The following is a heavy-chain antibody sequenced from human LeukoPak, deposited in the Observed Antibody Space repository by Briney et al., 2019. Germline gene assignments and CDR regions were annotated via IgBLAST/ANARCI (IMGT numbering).Heavy chain of an antibody. J-gene: IGHJ3*02. V-gene: IGHV3-23*01. CDR3: AKEPLPMATSGAFDI. Sequence: GGSLRLSCAASRFTFSSYAMTWVRQAPGKGLELVSAISSSGDTYYAGSVKGRFTISRDNSKNTLYLQMDSLRAEDTAVYYCAKEPLPMATSGAFDIWGQGTMVTVSS. CDR2: ISSSGDT. CDR1: RFTFSSYA. D-gene: IGHD5-24*01.